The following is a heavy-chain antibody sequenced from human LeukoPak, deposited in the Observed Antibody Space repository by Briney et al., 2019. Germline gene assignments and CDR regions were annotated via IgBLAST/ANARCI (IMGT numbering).Heavy chain of an antibody. CDR1: GFTFDDYA. D-gene: IGHD3-9*01. J-gene: IGHJ4*02. CDR2: ISWDSGNI. Sequence: PGGSLRLSCAASGFTFDDYAMHWVRQAPGKGLEWVSGISWDSGNIVYADSVKGRFTISRDNAKNSLYLQMNSLRAEDTALYYCAKAAYYIILTGWLDYWGQGTLVTVSS. CDR3: AKAAYYIILTGWLDY. V-gene: IGHV3-9*01.